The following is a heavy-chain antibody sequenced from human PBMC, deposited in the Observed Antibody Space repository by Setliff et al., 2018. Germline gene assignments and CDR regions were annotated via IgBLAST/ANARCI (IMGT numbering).Heavy chain of an antibody. Sequence: PSETLSLTCAVSGYSISSGYYWGWIRQPPGKGLEWIGNIYHSGNTYYNPSLKSRVTISVDTSKNHFSLNLSSVTAEDTAVYHCARRYCSGGTCRHFDYWGQGTLVTVSS. CDR1: GYSISSGYY. J-gene: IGHJ4*02. CDR2: IYHSGNT. V-gene: IGHV4-38-2*01. D-gene: IGHD2-15*01. CDR3: ARRYCSGGTCRHFDY.